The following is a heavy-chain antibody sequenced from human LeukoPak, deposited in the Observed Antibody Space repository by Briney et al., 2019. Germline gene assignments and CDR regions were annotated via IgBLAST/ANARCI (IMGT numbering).Heavy chain of an antibody. Sequence: PGGFLRLSCAASGITFSSYEMNWVRQAPGKGLEWVSYISSSGSTIYYADSVEGRFTISRDNAKNSLYLQMNSLRAEDTAVYYCAGQMYFDYWGQGTLVTVSS. J-gene: IGHJ4*02. CDR2: ISSSGSTI. V-gene: IGHV3-48*03. CDR3: AGQMYFDY. CDR1: GITFSSYE.